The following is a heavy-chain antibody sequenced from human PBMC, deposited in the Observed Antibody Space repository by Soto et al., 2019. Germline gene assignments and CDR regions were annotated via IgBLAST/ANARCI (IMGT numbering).Heavy chain of an antibody. D-gene: IGHD3-22*01. J-gene: IGHJ4*02. Sequence: ASVKVSCKASGYTFTSYDINWVRQATGQGLEWMGWMNPNSGNTGYAQKFQGRVTMTRNTSTSTAYMELRSLRSDDTAVYYCARNYYYDSSVREPFDYWGQGTLVTVSS. CDR2: MNPNSGNT. CDR1: GYTFTSYD. V-gene: IGHV1-8*01. CDR3: ARNYYYDSSVREPFDY.